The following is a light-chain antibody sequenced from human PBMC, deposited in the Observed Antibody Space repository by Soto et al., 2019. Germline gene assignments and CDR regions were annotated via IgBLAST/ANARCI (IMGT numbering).Light chain of an antibody. CDR2: AAS. Sequence: EIVMTQSPAPLSVSPGERATLSCRASQSVSSNLAWYQQNPGQAPRLLIYAASSRATGIPARFGGSGSGTEFTLTISSLESEDFAVYYCQQYNNWPWTFGQGTKVEIK. CDR1: QSVSSN. J-gene: IGKJ1*01. V-gene: IGKV3-15*01. CDR3: QQYNNWPWT.